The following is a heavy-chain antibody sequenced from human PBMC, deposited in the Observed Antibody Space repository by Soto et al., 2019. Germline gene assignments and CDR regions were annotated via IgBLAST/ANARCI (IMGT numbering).Heavy chain of an antibody. CDR3: AREGKYYDILTGYYTHYFDY. Sequence: SETLSLTCTVSGGSISSGGYYWSWIRQHPGKGLEWIGYIYYSGSTYYNPSLKSRVTISVDTSKNQFSLKLSSVTAADTAVYYCAREGKYYDILTGYYTHYFDYWGQGTLVTVSS. V-gene: IGHV4-31*03. CDR2: IYYSGST. CDR1: GGSISSGGYY. J-gene: IGHJ4*02. D-gene: IGHD3-9*01.